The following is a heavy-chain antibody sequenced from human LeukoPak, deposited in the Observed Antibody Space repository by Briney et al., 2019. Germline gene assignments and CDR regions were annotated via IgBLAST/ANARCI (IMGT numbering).Heavy chain of an antibody. Sequence: PGGSLRLSCAASGFTFSSYSMNWVRQAPGKGLEWVSYISIGSTTMYYADSVKGRFTISRDNAKNSLYLQMNSLRAEDTAVYYCASWFNYGHWGQGTLVTVSS. V-gene: IGHV3-48*04. J-gene: IGHJ4*02. CDR2: ISIGSTTM. D-gene: IGHD3-10*01. CDR3: ASWFNYGH. CDR1: GFTFSSYS.